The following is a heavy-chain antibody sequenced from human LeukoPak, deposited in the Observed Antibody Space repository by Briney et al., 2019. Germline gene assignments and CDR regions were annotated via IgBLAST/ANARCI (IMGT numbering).Heavy chain of an antibody. J-gene: IGHJ5*02. CDR2: INPSAGST. V-gene: IGHV1-46*01. D-gene: IGHD3/OR15-3a*01. CDR3: AREAVTIFALVRTQRTKRPHRFDP. Sequence: ASVKVSCKASGYTFSSYHLHWVRQAPGQGLEWMGIINPSAGSTNYAQKFQDRVTMTRDMSTSTVYMELSSLRSEDTAVYNCAREAVTIFALVRTQRTKRPHRFDPWGQGTLVTVSS. CDR1: GYTFSSYH.